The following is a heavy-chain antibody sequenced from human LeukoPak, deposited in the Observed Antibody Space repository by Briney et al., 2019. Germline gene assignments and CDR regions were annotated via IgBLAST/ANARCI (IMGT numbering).Heavy chain of an antibody. CDR2: ISYDGINK. CDR3: ATLRVWFGDFDY. Sequence: GGSLRLSCAASGFTFRSYEMNWVRQAPGTGLEGVALISYDGINKYYADSVKGRFTISRDNSKNTLYLQMNSLRAEDTAVYYCATLRVWFGDFDYWGQGTLVTVSS. V-gene: IGHV3-30*04. CDR1: GFTFRSYE. D-gene: IGHD3-10*01. J-gene: IGHJ4*02.